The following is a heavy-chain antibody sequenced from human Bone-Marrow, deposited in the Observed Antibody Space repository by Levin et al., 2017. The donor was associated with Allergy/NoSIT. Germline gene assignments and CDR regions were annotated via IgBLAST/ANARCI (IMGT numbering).Heavy chain of an antibody. D-gene: IGHD3-10*01. J-gene: IGHJ4*02. V-gene: IGHV3-53*01. CDR1: GFTVSSNY. Sequence: ETLSLTCAASGFTVSSNYMSWVRQAPGKGPEWVSVIYSGGSTYYADSVKGRFTISRDNSKNTLYLQMNSLRAEDTAVYYCARWWFDELLSDWGQGTLVTVSS. CDR2: IYSGGST. CDR3: ARWWFDELLSD.